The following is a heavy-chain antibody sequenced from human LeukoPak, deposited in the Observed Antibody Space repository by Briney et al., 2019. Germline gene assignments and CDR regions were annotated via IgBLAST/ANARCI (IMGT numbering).Heavy chain of an antibody. V-gene: IGHV3-53*01. CDR2: RQPGNVS. CDR1: GFGVSVHH. CDR3: ARERDYDTYFDY. J-gene: IGHJ4*02. D-gene: IGHD3-22*01. Sequence: GGSLRLSCAVSGFGVSVHHMAWVRQAPGKGLEWVSVRQPGNVSYNADSVKGRFTTSTDNSKNILYLQIKDLRAEDTALYYCARERDYDTYFDYWGQGTLVIVSS.